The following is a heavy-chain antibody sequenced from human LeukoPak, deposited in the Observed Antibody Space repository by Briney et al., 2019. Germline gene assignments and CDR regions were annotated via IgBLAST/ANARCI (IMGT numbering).Heavy chain of an antibody. D-gene: IGHD4-17*01. CDR3: ARARTTVTTPPHIDY. J-gene: IGHJ4*02. CDR1: GGSFSGYY. Sequence: SETLSHTCAVYGGSFSGYYWSWIRQPPGKGLEWIGEINHSGSTNYNPSLKSRVTISVDTSKNQFSLKLSSVTAADTAVYYCARARTTVTTPPHIDYRGQGTLVTVSS. V-gene: IGHV4-34*01. CDR2: INHSGST.